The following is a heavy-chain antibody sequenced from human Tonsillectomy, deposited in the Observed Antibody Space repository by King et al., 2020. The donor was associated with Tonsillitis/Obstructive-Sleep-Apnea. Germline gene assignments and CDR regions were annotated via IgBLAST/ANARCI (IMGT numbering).Heavy chain of an antibody. CDR3: TRAVPAVTAYSFDN. Sequence: VQLVESGGGLVQPGRSLRLSCTGFGFSLDDYGMSWVRQAPGKGLEWVGFIRSKAYGGTTEYAASVKGRFTISRDEYSSIAYLQMNSLKTGDTAVYPCTRAVPAVTAYSFDNWGQGTLVTVSS. CDR2: IRSKAYGGTT. J-gene: IGHJ4*02. D-gene: IGHD2-2*01. V-gene: IGHV3-49*04. CDR1: GFSLDDYG.